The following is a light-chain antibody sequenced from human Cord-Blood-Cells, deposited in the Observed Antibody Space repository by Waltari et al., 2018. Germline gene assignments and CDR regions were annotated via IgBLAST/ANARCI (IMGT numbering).Light chain of an antibody. CDR2: GAS. CDR3: QQYNNWPIT. J-gene: IGKJ5*01. Sequence: EIVMTQSPATLSVSPGERATLSCRASQSVSSNLAWYQRKPGQAPRLLIYGASTRATGIPAMFSGSGSVTEFTLTISSLQSEDFAVYCCQQYNNWPITFGQGTRLEIK. CDR1: QSVSSN. V-gene: IGKV3-15*01.